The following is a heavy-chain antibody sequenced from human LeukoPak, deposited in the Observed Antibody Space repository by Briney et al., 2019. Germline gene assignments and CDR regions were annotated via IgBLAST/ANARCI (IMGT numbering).Heavy chain of an antibody. CDR2: ISAYNGNT. Sequence: ASVKVSCKASGYTFTSYGISWVRQAPGQGLEWMGWISAYNGNTNYAQKLQGRGTMTTDTSTSTAYMELRSLRSDDTAVYYCARVKDGYYYGSGSYTYPDFDYWGQGTLVTVSS. V-gene: IGHV1-18*01. D-gene: IGHD3-10*01. CDR1: GYTFTSYG. CDR3: ARVKDGYYYGSGSYTYPDFDY. J-gene: IGHJ4*02.